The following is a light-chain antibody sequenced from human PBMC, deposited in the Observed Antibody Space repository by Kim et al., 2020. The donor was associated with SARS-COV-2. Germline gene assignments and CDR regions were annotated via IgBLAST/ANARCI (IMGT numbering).Light chain of an antibody. V-gene: IGKV1-5*03. CDR1: QSIGSW. J-gene: IGKJ2*01. Sequence: DVQMTQSPSTLSASVGDRVTITCRDTSQSIGSWLAWYQQKSGQAPKLLIHKASYLENGVPSRFSGSGSGTEFTLTINTLQPDDVATYYCQQYNTFPVTFGPGTKLEI. CDR2: KAS. CDR3: QQYNTFPVT.